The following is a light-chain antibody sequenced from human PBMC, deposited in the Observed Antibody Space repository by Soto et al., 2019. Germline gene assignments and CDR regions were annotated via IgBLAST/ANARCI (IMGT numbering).Light chain of an antibody. CDR3: QQYYSYPLT. J-gene: IGKJ4*01. CDR2: AAS. Sequence: AIRMTQSPSSLSASTGDRVTITCRTSQGIRSYLAWYQQKPGKAPKLLIYAASTLQSGVPSRFSGSGSGPDFTLAISCLQSEDCATYYCQQYYSYPLTFGGGTKVDIK. CDR1: QGIRSY. V-gene: IGKV1-8*01.